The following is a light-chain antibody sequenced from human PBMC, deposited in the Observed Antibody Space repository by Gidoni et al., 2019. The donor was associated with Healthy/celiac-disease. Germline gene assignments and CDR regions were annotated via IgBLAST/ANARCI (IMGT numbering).Light chain of an antibody. V-gene: IGKV3-11*01. J-gene: IGKJ4*01. CDR3: QQRSNWPPVT. Sequence: EIVLTQSPATLSLSPGERATLSCRASPSVSSYLAWYQQKPGQAPRLLIYDASNRATGIPARFSGSVSGTDFTLTISSLEPEDFAVYYCQQRSNWPPVTFXGXTKVEIK. CDR2: DAS. CDR1: PSVSSY.